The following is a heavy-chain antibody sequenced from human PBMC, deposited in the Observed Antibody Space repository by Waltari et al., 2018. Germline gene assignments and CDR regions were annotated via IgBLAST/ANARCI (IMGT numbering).Heavy chain of an antibody. J-gene: IGHJ3*02. D-gene: IGHD6-19*01. CDR3: AREGIAVAGNHDAFDI. CDR1: GGSISSHY. CDR2: IYYSGST. Sequence: QVQLQESGPGLVKPSETLSLTCPVSGGSISSHYWSWIRQPPGKGLEWIGYIYYSGSTNYNPSLKSRVTISVDTSKNQFSLKLSSVTAADTAVYYCAREGIAVAGNHDAFDIWGQGTMVTVSS. V-gene: IGHV4-59*11.